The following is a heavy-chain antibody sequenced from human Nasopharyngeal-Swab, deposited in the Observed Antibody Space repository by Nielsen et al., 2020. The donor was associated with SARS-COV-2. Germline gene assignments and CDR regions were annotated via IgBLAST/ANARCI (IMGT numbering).Heavy chain of an antibody. J-gene: IGHJ4*02. CDR1: GFTFSEYY. Sequence: GESLKISCAASGFTFSEYYMSWIRQAPGKGLEWVSYISSSGGNIYYEDSVKGRFTIYRDNAKNSLYLQMTSLRADDTAVYYCARVGQFDYWGQGTLVTVSS. CDR3: ARVGQFDY. V-gene: IGHV3-11*04. CDR2: ISSSGGNI.